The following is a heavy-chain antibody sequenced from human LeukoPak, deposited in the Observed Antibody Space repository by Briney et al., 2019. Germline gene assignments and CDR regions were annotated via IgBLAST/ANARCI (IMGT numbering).Heavy chain of an antibody. V-gene: IGHV3-23*01. Sequence: PGGSLRLSCAASGFTFSSYAMSWVRQAPGKGLEWVSAISASGGSTYYVDSVKGRFTISRDNSKNTLYLQINSLRAEDTAVYYCAREADWGAYFDYWGQGTLVTVSS. CDR1: GFTFSSYA. D-gene: IGHD7-27*01. CDR2: ISASGGST. CDR3: AREADWGAYFDY. J-gene: IGHJ4*02.